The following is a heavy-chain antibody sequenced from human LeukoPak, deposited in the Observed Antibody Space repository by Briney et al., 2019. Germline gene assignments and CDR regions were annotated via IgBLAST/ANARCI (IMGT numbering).Heavy chain of an antibody. CDR2: IYYTGST. J-gene: IGHJ4*02. D-gene: IGHD1-26*01. Sequence: SETLSLTCTVSGGSISSYYWSWIRQPPGKGLEWIGYIYYTGSTNYNPSLKSRVTISVDKSKNQFSLKLSSVTAADTAVYYCASVGAVKVFDYWGQGTLVTVSS. CDR1: GGSISSYY. CDR3: ASVGAVKVFDY. V-gene: IGHV4-59*12.